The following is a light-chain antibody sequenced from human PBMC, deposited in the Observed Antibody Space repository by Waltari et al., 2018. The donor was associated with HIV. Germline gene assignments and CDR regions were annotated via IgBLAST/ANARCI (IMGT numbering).Light chain of an antibody. CDR1: SSDLGSFDY. CDR2: DVT. CDR3: CSYSDSGTIL. J-gene: IGLJ2*01. Sequence: SALTQPASVSGSPGQSIPISCLGASSDLGSFDYVSWYQQHPDKAPKLILYDVTYRPSGVSGRFSGSRSGSMASLTISGLQPEDEADYFCCSYSDSGTILFGGGTRVTVL. V-gene: IGLV2-14*03.